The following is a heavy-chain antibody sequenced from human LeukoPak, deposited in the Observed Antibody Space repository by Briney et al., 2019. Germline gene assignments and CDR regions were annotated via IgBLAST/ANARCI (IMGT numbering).Heavy chain of an antibody. CDR3: ARLGSTIFGVGVIYYYYYMDV. Sequence: GGSLRLSCAASGFTFSSYSMNWVRQAPGKGLEWVSSISSSSYIYYADSVKGRFTISRDNAKNSLYLQMNSLRAEDTAVYYCARLGSTIFGVGVIYYYYYMDVWGKGTTVTVSS. CDR1: GFTFSSYS. CDR2: ISSSSYI. V-gene: IGHV3-21*01. D-gene: IGHD3-3*01. J-gene: IGHJ6*03.